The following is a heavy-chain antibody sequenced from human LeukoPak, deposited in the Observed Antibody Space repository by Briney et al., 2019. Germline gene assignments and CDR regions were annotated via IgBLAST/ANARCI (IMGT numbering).Heavy chain of an antibody. CDR1: GGSICIGGYY. CDR2: IYYSGIT. CDR3: ARDGSYDSSGYSAFDY. D-gene: IGHD3-22*01. Sequence: SETLSLTRAVSGGSICIGGYYWSWIRQHPGEGLGWIGYIYYSGITYYHPSLKSRVTISVDTSKNQFSLNLRSVTVADTAVYYCARDGSYDSSGYSAFDYWGQGTLVTVSS. J-gene: IGHJ4*02. V-gene: IGHV4-31*11.